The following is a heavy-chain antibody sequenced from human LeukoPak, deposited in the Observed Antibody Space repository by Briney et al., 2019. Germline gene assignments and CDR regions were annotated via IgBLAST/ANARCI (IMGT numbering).Heavy chain of an antibody. D-gene: IGHD3-16*01. CDR2: IYYSGST. V-gene: IGHV4-61*01. CDR3: ARGAPAYVEDAFDI. J-gene: IGHJ3*02. Sequence: SETLSLTCTVSGGSVSNGSYYWSWIRQPPGKGLEWIGYIYYSGSTNYNPSLKSRVTISVDTSKNQFSLKLSSVTAADTAVYYCARGAPAYVEDAFDIWGQGTMVTVSS. CDR1: GGSVSNGSYY.